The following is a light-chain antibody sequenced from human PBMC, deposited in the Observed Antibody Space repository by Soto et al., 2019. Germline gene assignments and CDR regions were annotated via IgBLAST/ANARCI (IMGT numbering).Light chain of an antibody. CDR3: QQFNGDPS. V-gene: IGKV1-13*02. CDR2: DAS. J-gene: IGKJ5*01. Sequence: IHLTQSPSSLAASIGDRITITCRASQGIARALAWYQQKPGKSPKLLIYDASILESGAPARFSGSGSGTDFTLTISALQPEDFAIYDCQQFNGDPSFGQGTRLEIK. CDR1: QGIARA.